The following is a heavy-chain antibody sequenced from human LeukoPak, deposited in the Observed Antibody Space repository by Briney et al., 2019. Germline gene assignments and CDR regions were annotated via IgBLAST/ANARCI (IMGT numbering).Heavy chain of an antibody. D-gene: IGHD2-15*01. V-gene: IGHV3-21*01. CDR2: ISGSSAYK. CDR1: GFTFSSYS. Sequence: PGGSLRLSCAASGFTFSSYSMNWVRQAPGKGLEWVSFISGSSAYKYYSDSVKGRFTISRDNAKNSLYLQMNSLRAEDTAVYYCARGRREGYCSGGSCHTPWGQGTLVTVSS. CDR3: ARGRREGYCSGGSCHTP. J-gene: IGHJ5*02.